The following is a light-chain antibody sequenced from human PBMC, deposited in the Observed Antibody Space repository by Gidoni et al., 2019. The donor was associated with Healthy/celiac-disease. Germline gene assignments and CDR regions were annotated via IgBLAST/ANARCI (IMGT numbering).Light chain of an antibody. J-gene: IGKJ2*01. CDR2: DAS. CDR1: QSFSSY. V-gene: IGKV3-11*01. CDR3: QQRSNWLS. Sequence: DIVLTQSPATLSLSPGERATISCRASQSFSSYLAWYQQKPGQAPRRLIYDASNRASGIPARFSGSGSRTDFTLTISSLEPEDFAVYYCQQRSNWLSFGQGTKLEIK.